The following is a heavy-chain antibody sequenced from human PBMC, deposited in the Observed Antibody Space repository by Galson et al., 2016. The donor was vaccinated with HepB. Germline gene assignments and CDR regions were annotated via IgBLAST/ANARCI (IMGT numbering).Heavy chain of an antibody. D-gene: IGHD1-26*01. CDR3: ARDSGRYGIDV. V-gene: IGHV3-30-3*01. J-gene: IGHJ5*02. CDR2: ISYDGSNK. CDR1: GFTFSSYA. Sequence: SLKLSCAASGFTFSSYAMHWVRQAPGKGLEWVAVISYDGSNKYYADSVKGRFTISRDNSKNTLYLQMNSLRVEDTALYYCARDSGRYGIDVWGQGTLVTVSS.